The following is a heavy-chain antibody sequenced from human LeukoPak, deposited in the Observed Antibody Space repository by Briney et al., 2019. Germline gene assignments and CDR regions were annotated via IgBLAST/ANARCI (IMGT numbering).Heavy chain of an antibody. CDR3: ARRDMVLWFGESKGDDY. Sequence: SETLSLTCAVYGGSFSGYYWSWIRQPPGKGLEWIGETDHSGSTNYNPSLKSRVTISVDTSKNQFSLKLSSVTAADTAVYYCARRDMVLWFGESKGDDYWGQGTLVTVSS. J-gene: IGHJ4*02. D-gene: IGHD3-10*01. CDR2: TDHSGST. CDR1: GGSFSGYY. V-gene: IGHV4-34*01.